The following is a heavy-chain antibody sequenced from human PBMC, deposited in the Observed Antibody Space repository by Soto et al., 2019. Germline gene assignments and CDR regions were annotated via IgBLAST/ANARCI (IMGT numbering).Heavy chain of an antibody. CDR1: GGSISSYY. V-gene: IGHV4-59*12. CDR3: ARAVVVAATPGWFDP. Sequence: SETLSLTCTVSGGSISSYYWSWIRQPPGKGLEWIGYIYHSGSTYYNPSLKSRVTISVDRSKNQFSLKLSSVTAADTAVYYCARAVVVAATPGWFDPWGQGTLVTVSS. D-gene: IGHD2-15*01. J-gene: IGHJ5*02. CDR2: IYHSGST.